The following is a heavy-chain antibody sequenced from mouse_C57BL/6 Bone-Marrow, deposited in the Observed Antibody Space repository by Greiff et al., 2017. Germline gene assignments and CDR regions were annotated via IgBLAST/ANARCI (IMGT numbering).Heavy chain of an antibody. D-gene: IGHD1-1*02. CDR3: ARHRWDWYFDV. V-gene: IGHV5-12*01. CDR2: ISNGGGST. J-gene: IGHJ1*03. Sequence: EVMLVESGGGLVQPGGSLKLSCAASGFTFSDYYMYWVRQTPEQRLEWVAYISNGGGSTYYPDTVKGRFTISRDNAKNTLYLQMSRLKSEDTAMYCCARHRWDWYFDVWGTGTTVTVSS. CDR1: GFTFSDYY.